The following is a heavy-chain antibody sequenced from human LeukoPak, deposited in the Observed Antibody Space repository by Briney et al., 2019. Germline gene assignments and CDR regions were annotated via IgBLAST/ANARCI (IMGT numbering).Heavy chain of an antibody. D-gene: IGHD3/OR15-3a*01. J-gene: IGHJ3*01. CDR2: TYYSGSS. V-gene: IGHV4-59*11. Sequence: PSETLSLTCTVSGGSIRSQYWSWVRQPPGKGLEWIAYTYYSGSSDHNPSLESRVTISVDTPKNQVSLNLKSVTAADTAVYYCARGGLSPFDFWGQGTMVIVSS. CDR1: GGSIRSQY. CDR3: ARGGLSPFDF.